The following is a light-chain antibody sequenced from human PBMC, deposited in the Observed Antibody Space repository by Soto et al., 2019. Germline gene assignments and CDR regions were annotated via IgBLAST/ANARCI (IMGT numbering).Light chain of an antibody. CDR2: DAS. V-gene: IGKV3-11*01. J-gene: IGKJ3*01. CDR1: QSVSTY. CDR3: QLRSNWPLT. Sequence: EIVLTQSPATLSLSPGERATLSCRASQSVSTYLAWYQQKPGQAPRLLIYDASNRATGIPARFSGSGSGTDFPLTISSLEPEDFAVYYCQLRSNWPLTFGRGTKVDIK.